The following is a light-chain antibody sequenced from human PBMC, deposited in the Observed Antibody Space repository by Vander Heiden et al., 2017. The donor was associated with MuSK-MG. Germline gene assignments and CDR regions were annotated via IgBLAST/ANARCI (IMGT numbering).Light chain of an antibody. CDR2: GAS. CDR3: QQYNDSPQA. CDR1: QSVSTN. V-gene: IGKV3-15*01. J-gene: IGKJ4*01. Sequence: EIVMTQSPATLSVSPGERATLSCRASQSVSTNLAWYQQKPGQAPRLLIYGASTRATGIPTRFSGSGFGTEFTLTISSLQSEDFAVYHCQQYNDSPQAFGGGTKVEIK.